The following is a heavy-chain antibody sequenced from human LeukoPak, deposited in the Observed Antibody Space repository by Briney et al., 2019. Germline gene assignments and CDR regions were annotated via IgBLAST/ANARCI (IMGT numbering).Heavy chain of an antibody. D-gene: IGHD1-7*01. CDR2: IIPIFGTA. J-gene: IGHJ5*02. CDR1: GGTFSIYA. Sequence: SVKVSCKASGGTFSIYAISSVRQAPGQGLEWMGGIIPIFGTANYAQKFQGRVTITTDESTSTAYMELSSLRSEDTAVYYCARSRLELQNWFDPWGQGTLVTVSS. V-gene: IGHV1-69*05. CDR3: ARSRLELQNWFDP.